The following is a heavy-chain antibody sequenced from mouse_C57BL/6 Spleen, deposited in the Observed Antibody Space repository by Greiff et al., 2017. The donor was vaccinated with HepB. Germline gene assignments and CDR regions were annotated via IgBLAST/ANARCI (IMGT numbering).Heavy chain of an antibody. J-gene: IGHJ3*01. D-gene: IGHD1-1*01. CDR2: IYPSDSET. CDR3: ARSYYGSPPWFAY. CDR1: GYTFTSYW. V-gene: IGHV1-61*01. Sequence: QVQLQQPGAELVRPGSSVKLSCKASGYTFTSYWMDWVKQRPGQGLEWIGNIYPSDSETHYNQKFKDKATLTVDKSSSTAYMQLSSLTSEDSAVYYCARSYYGSPPWFAYWGQGTLVTGSA.